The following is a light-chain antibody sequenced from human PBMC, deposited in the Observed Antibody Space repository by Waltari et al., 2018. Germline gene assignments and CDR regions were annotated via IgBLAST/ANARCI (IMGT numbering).Light chain of an antibody. CDR1: RRDVGNYKL. CDR2: EVT. J-gene: IGLJ1*01. CDR3: CSYVGLGTYV. Sequence: SGLTQPASASGSPGPSSTLSCTGTRRDVGNYKLASWYQLHPGKAPKLLIYEVTKRASGTSDRFSASKSGNTASLTISGLQAQEDEADYYCCSYVGLGTYVFGTGTKVTV. V-gene: IGLV2-23*02.